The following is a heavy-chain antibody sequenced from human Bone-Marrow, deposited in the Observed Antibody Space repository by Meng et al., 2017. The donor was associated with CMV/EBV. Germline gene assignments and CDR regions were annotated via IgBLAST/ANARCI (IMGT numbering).Heavy chain of an antibody. CDR2: IKKDGSEK. V-gene: IGHV3-7*01. CDR1: GFTFSNYW. D-gene: IGHD3-22*01. Sequence: GESLKISCAASGFTFSNYWMSWVRQAPGKGLEWVANIKKDGSEKYYVDSVKGRFTISRDNAKNSLYLQMNSLRAEDTAVYYCARDREYYDSSGHYDYWGQGTLVTVSS. J-gene: IGHJ4*02. CDR3: ARDREYYDSSGHYDY.